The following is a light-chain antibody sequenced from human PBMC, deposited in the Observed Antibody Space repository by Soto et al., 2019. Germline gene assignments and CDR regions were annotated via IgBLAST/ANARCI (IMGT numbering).Light chain of an antibody. CDR3: QQYDGLPLT. V-gene: IGKV1-33*01. CDR1: QDITNY. Sequence: DIQMTQSPSSLSASVGDRGTVTCQASQDITNYLSWYQQKPGKAPKLLISDASNLEIGVPSRFSGRGSGTEFSLTINNLQPEDFATYFCQQYDGLPLTFGGGTKVEVK. J-gene: IGKJ4*01. CDR2: DAS.